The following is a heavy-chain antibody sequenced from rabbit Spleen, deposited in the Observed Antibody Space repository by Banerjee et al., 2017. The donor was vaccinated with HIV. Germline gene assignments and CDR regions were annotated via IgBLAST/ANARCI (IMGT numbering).Heavy chain of an antibody. CDR3: ARSTYGYADYGDLYYAAMDL. CDR2: IGSGSTGNT. CDR1: GFSFSDRDV. V-gene: IGHV1S45*01. D-gene: IGHD6-1*01. J-gene: IGHJ6*01. Sequence: QEQLVESGGGLVKPEGSLTLTCKASGFSFSDRDVMCWVRQAPGKGLEWIACIGSGSTGNTYYASWAKGRFTISKTSSTTMTLQMTSLTAADTATYFCARSTYGYADYGDLYYAAMDLWGPGTLVTVS.